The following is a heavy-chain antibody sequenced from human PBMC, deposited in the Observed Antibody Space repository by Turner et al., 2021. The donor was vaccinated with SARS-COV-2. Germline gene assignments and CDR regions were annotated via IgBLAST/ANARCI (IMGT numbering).Heavy chain of an antibody. J-gene: IGHJ6*02. Sequence: EVQLVESGGGLVNPGESLSLSCAASGFTFSSYSMNWVRQAPGKGLEWVSSISSRISYIYYADSVKGRFTISRDNAKNSLYLQMNSLRAEDTAVYYCARGDDFWSGYSNYGMDVWGQGTTVTVSS. CDR3: ARGDDFWSGYSNYGMDV. V-gene: IGHV3-21*01. CDR2: ISSRISYI. CDR1: GFTFSSYS. D-gene: IGHD3-3*01.